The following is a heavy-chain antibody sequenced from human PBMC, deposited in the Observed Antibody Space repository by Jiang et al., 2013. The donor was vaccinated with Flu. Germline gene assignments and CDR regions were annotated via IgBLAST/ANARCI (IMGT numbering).Heavy chain of an antibody. V-gene: IGHV7-4-1*02. CDR3: ARDDATGYYHY. J-gene: IGHJ4*02. CDR2: INTITGNP. Sequence: GYTFRGHSINWVRQAPGQRLEWMGWINTITGNPTYAQGFTGRFVFSLDTSVSTVYLQITSLKFEDTATYYCARDDATGYYHYWGQGTLVTVSS. D-gene: IGHD3-9*01. CDR1: GYTFRGHS.